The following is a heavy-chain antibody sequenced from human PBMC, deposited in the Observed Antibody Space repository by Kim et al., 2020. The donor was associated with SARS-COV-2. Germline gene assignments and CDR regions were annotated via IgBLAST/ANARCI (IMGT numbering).Heavy chain of an antibody. CDR3: ARASYGPSPATMVGGHNWFDP. J-gene: IGHJ5*02. V-gene: IGHV4-34*01. CDR2: INHRGST. Sequence: SETLSLTCAVYGGSFSGYYWSWIRQPPGKGLEWIGEINHRGSTNYNPSLKSRVTISVDTSKNQFSLKLSSVTAADTAVYYCARASYGPSPATMVGGHNWFDPWGQGTLVTVSS. D-gene: IGHD3-10*01. CDR1: GGSFSGYY.